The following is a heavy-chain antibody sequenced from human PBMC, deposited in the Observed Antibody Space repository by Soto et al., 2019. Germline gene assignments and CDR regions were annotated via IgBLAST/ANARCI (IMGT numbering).Heavy chain of an antibody. CDR1: GFTFSNYE. CDR2: ISNNGAHT. Sequence: EAQLVESGGGLVQPGGSLSLSCAASGFTFSNYEMHWVRQAPGKGLEYVSGISNNGAHTDYAKSVKGRFTISRDNSENTLYLQMGSLRDEDMALYYCARRGYGSRWPNVYMDVWGKGTTVTVSS. V-gene: IGHV3-64*01. J-gene: IGHJ6*03. D-gene: IGHD6-13*01. CDR3: ARRGYGSRWPNVYMDV.